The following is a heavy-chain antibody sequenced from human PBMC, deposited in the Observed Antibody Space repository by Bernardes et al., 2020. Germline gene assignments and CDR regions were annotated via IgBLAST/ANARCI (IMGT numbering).Heavy chain of an antibody. CDR1: GFTVSSNY. CDR3: ARRGYSSSRHVRRGAFDI. CDR2: IYSGGST. D-gene: IGHD6-6*01. Sequence: GGSLRLSCAASGFTVSSNYMSWVRQAPGKGLEWVSVIYSGGSTYYADSVKGRFTISRDNSKNTLYLQMNSLRAEDTAVYYCARRGYSSSRHVRRGAFDIWGQGTMVTVSS. V-gene: IGHV3-53*01. J-gene: IGHJ3*02.